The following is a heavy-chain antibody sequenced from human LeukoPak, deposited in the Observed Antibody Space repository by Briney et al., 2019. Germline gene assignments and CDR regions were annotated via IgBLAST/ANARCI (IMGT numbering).Heavy chain of an antibody. Sequence: GGSLRLPCAASGFTLSSYNMNWVRQAPGKGLEWVSSISSSSSYIYYADSVKGRFTISRDNAKNSLYLQMNSLRAEDTAVYYCAELGITMIGGVWGKGTTVTISS. CDR1: GFTLSSYN. J-gene: IGHJ6*04. V-gene: IGHV3-21*01. CDR3: AELGITMIGGV. D-gene: IGHD3-10*02. CDR2: ISSSSSYI.